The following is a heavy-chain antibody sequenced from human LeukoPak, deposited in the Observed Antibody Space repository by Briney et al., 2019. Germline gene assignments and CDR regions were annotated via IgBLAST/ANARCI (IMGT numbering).Heavy chain of an antibody. V-gene: IGHV4-4*09. CDR2: IYTSGST. J-gene: IGHJ5*02. D-gene: IGHD3-3*01. CDR1: GGSISSYY. Sequence: SETLSLTCTVSGGSISSYYWSWIRQPPGKGLEWIGYIYTSGSTNYNPSLKSRVTISVDTSKNQFSLKLSSVTDADTAVYYCARDSDYDLKFDPWGQGTLVTVSS. CDR3: ARDSDYDLKFDP.